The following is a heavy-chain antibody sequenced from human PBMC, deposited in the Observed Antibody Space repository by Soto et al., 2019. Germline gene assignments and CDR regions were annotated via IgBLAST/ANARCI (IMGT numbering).Heavy chain of an antibody. J-gene: IGHJ5*02. CDR3: ARDYYDSSGSITPNWFDP. V-gene: IGHV1-8*01. D-gene: IGHD3-22*01. CDR2: MNPNSGNT. CDR1: GYTFTSYD. Sequence: ASVKVSCKASGYTFTSYDINWVRQATGQGLEWMGWMNPNSGNTGYAKKFQGRVTMTRNTSISTAYMELSSLRSEDTAVYYCARDYYDSSGSITPNWFDPWGQGTLVTVSS.